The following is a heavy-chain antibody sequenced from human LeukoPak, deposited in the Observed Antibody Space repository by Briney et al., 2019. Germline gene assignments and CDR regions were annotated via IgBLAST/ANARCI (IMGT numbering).Heavy chain of an antibody. CDR3: ARVPYGSGQKPDY. J-gene: IGHJ4*02. CDR1: GFTFSSYS. CDR2: ISSSSSTI. V-gene: IGHV3-48*01. D-gene: IGHD3-10*01. Sequence: PGGSLRLSCAASGFTFSSYSMNWVRQAPGKGLEWVSYISSSSSTIYYADSVKGRFTISRDNAKNSLYLQMNSLRAEDTAVYYCARVPYGSGQKPDYWGQGTLVTVSS.